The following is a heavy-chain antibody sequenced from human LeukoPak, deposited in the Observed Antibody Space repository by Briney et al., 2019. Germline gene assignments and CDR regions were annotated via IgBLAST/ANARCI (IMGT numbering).Heavy chain of an antibody. Sequence: ASVKVSCKASGYTFTSYGISWVRQAPGQELEWMGWISAYNGNTNYAQKLQGRVTMTTDTSTSTAYMELRSLRSDDTAVYYCASMVLAAAGFYYFDYWGQGTLVTVSS. CDR3: ASMVLAAAGFYYFDY. D-gene: IGHD6-13*01. V-gene: IGHV1-18*01. J-gene: IGHJ4*02. CDR2: ISAYNGNT. CDR1: GYTFTSYG.